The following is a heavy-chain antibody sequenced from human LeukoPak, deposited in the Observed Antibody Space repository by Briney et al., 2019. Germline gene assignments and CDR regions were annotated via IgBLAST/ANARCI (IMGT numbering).Heavy chain of an antibody. D-gene: IGHD1-26*01. CDR1: GYTFTCYY. J-gene: IGHJ4*02. Sequence: GASVKVSCKASGYTFTCYYMHWVRQAPGQGLEWMGIINPSGGSTSYAQKFQGRVTMTRDTSTSTVYMELSSLRSEDTAVYYCARDHGRCIVGANNPCSDLDYWGQGTLVTVSS. CDR3: ARDHGRCIVGANNPCSDLDY. V-gene: IGHV1-46*01. CDR2: INPSGGST.